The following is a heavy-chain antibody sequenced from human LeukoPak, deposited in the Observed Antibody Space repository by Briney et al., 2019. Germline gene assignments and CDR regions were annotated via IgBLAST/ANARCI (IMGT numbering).Heavy chain of an antibody. J-gene: IGHJ4*02. V-gene: IGHV1-58*02. D-gene: IGHD2-15*01. Sequence: SVKVSCKTSGFTFTSSAMQWVRQARGQRLEWIGWIVVGSDNTNYAQKFQERVTITRDMSTSTAYMELSSLSSEDTAVYYCAADLGYCSGGRCHLDYWGQGTLVTVSS. CDR2: IVVGSDNT. CDR3: AADLGYCSGGRCHLDY. CDR1: GFTFTSSA.